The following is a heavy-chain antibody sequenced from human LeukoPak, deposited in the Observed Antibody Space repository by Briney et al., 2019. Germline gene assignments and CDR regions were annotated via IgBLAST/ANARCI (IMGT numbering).Heavy chain of an antibody. J-gene: IGHJ4*02. CDR3: ARDWFTRLGELSPDRAFDY. Sequence: PGGSLRLSCATSGFSFSSYAMSWVRQAPGKGLEWVSAMSSSDDGRYYAASVRGRFTISRDTSRSTLYLQMNSLRAEDTAFYYCARDWFTRLGELSPDRAFDYWGQGTLVTVSS. CDR2: MSSSDDGR. V-gene: IGHV3-23*01. D-gene: IGHD3-16*02. CDR1: GFSFSSYA.